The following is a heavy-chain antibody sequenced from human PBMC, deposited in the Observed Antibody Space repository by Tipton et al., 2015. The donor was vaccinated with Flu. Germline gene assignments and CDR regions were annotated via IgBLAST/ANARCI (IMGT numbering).Heavy chain of an antibody. CDR3: ARDTYDVVTDSSSNALDV. J-gene: IGHJ3*01. V-gene: IGHV3-33*01. Sequence: SLRLSCAASGFTFSSYGMHWVRQAPGKGLEWVAVIWYDGSNKYYADSVKGRFTISRDNSKNTLYLQMNSLRAEDTAVYYCARDTYDVVTDSSSNALDVWGRGTKVTVS. CDR1: GFTFSSYG. CDR2: IWYDGSNK. D-gene: IGHD3-16*01.